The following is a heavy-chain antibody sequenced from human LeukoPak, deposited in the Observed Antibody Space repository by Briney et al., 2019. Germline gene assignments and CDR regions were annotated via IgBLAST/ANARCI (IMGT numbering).Heavy chain of an antibody. CDR3: ANLPALYSRVGRFDY. D-gene: IGHD1-26*01. CDR2: ISYDEATQ. Sequence: GGSLRLSCRACRFTLRAYSMHGVRQAPGKGGEGVADISYDEATQSYPASVKGPFTISRDNSKTTLNLQMSSLRIADTAAYYCANLPALYSRVGRFDYWGQGTLVTVSS. CDR1: RFTLRAYS. V-gene: IGHV3-30-3*01. J-gene: IGHJ4*02.